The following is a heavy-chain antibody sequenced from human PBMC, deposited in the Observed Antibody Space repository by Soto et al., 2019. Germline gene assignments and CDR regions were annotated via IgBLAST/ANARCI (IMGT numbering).Heavy chain of an antibody. CDR3: ARSDYGGNSWFDP. CDR1: GGSISSGDYY. CDR2: IYYSGST. V-gene: IGHV4-30-4*01. D-gene: IGHD4-17*01. J-gene: IGHJ5*02. Sequence: SETLSLTCTVSGGSISSGDYYWSWIRQPPGKGLEWIGYIYYSGSTYYNPSLKSRVTISVDTSKNQFSLKLSSVTAADTAVYYCARSDYGGNSWFDPWGQGTLVTVSS.